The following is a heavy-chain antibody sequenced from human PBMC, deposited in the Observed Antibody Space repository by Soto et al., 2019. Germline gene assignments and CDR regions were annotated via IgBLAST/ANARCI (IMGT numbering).Heavy chain of an antibody. D-gene: IGHD3-22*01. V-gene: IGHV4-30-2*01. Sequence: PSETLSLTCTVSGGSINSGGYSWTWIRQPPGKGLEWIGFIYHTGTTYYNPSLKSRVTISVDRSKNQFSLKLNSVTAADTAVYYCARGLNYYDSSGSSWFDSWGQGALVTVFS. CDR1: GGSINSGGYS. CDR3: ARGLNYYDSSGSSWFDS. CDR2: IYHTGTT. J-gene: IGHJ5*01.